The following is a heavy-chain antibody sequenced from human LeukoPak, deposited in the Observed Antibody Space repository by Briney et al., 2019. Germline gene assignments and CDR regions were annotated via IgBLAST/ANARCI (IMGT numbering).Heavy chain of an antibody. CDR2: IYTSGST. D-gene: IGHD3-9*01. CDR1: GGSISSGSYY. J-gene: IGHJ4*02. Sequence: PSETLSLTCTVSGGSISSGSYYWSWIRQPAGTGLEWIGRIYTSGSTNYNPSLKSRVTISVDTSKNQFSLKLSSVTAADTAVYYCARDPPYYDILTGYYSPWGQGTLVTVSS. V-gene: IGHV4-61*02. CDR3: ARDPPYYDILTGYYSP.